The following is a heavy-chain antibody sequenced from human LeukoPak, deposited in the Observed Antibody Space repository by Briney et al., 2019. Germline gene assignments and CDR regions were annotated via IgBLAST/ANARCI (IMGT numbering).Heavy chain of an antibody. CDR2: IYTSGST. D-gene: IGHD3-10*01. Sequence: PPETLSLTCTVSGGSISSYYWSWIRQPAGKGLEWIGRIYTSGSTNYNPSLKSRVTISVDTSKNQFSLKLSSVTAADTAVYYCARTKATMVRGANYYYYYYMDVWGKGTTVTVSS. CDR1: GGSISSYY. V-gene: IGHV4-4*07. CDR3: ARTKATMVRGANYYYYYYMDV. J-gene: IGHJ6*03.